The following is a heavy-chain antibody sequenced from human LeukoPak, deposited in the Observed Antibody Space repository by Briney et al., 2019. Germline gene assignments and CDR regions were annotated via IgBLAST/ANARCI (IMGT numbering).Heavy chain of an antibody. Sequence: ASVKVSCKTSGYSFTSQDMHWVRQAPGQRLEWVGCISPDNGNAQYSQESQGRVTITRDTSARTAYMELSSLRSEDMAVYYCTLYNFWGRGTLVTVSS. CDR1: GYSFTSQD. J-gene: IGHJ4*02. CDR2: ISPDNGNA. D-gene: IGHD2-2*02. V-gene: IGHV1-3*03. CDR3: TLYNF.